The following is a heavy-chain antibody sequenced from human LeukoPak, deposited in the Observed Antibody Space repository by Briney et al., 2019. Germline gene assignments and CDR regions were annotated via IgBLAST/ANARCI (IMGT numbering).Heavy chain of an antibody. CDR2: IYSGGST. Sequence: GGSLRLSCAASGFTVSSNYMSWVRQAPGKGLEWVSVIYSGGSTYYADSVKGRFTISRDNSKNTLYLQLNSLRAKDTAVYYCAKDQGYYGSGSYKEYFQHWGQGTLVTVSS. CDR1: GFTVSSNY. J-gene: IGHJ1*01. CDR3: AKDQGYYGSGSYKEYFQH. D-gene: IGHD3-10*01. V-gene: IGHV3-53*01.